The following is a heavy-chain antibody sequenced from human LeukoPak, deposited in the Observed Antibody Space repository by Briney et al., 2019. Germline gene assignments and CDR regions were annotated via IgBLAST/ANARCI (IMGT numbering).Heavy chain of an antibody. CDR2: ISSSGSTI. D-gene: IGHD6-19*01. CDR1: GFTFDDYA. V-gene: IGHV3-48*03. CDR3: ARASYSSGWSGYYYYMDV. Sequence: SGGSLRLSCAASGFTFDDYAMHWVRHAPGKGLEWVSYISSSGSTIYYADSVKGRFTISRDNAKNSLYLQMNSLRAEDTAVYYCARASYSSGWSGYYYYMDVWGKGTTVTISS. J-gene: IGHJ6*03.